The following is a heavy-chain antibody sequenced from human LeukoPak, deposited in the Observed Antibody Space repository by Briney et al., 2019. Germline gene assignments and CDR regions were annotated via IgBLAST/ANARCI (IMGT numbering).Heavy chain of an antibody. J-gene: IGHJ4*02. V-gene: IGHV4-59*08. CDR3: ARRAHQNWNWGFDY. CDR1: GDSIKNYY. Sequence: PSETLSLTCSVSGDSIKNYYWNWIRQPPGKGLEWIGYIYYSGSTNYNPSLKSRVTISVDTSKNQFSLKLSSVTAADTAVYYCARRAHQNWNWGFDYWGQGTLVTVSS. D-gene: IGHD1-7*01. CDR2: IYYSGST.